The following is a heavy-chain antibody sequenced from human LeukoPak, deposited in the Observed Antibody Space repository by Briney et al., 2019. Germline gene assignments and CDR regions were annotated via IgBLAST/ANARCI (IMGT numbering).Heavy chain of an antibody. V-gene: IGHV3-74*01. CDR2: ISSDGSST. D-gene: IGHD3/OR15-3a*01. CDR1: GFTFSSFW. J-gene: IGHJ6*03. Sequence: GGSLRLSCAASGFTFSSFWMHWVRQAPGKGLVWVSRISSDGSSTNYADSVKGRFTISRDNAKNTLYLQMNSLRAEDTAVYYCARDRGFWTGPYYYYMDVWGKGTTVTVSS. CDR3: ARDRGFWTGPYYYYMDV.